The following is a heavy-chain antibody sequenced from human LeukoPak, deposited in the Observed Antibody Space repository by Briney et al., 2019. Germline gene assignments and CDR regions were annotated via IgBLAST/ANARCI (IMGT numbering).Heavy chain of an antibody. J-gene: IGHJ4*02. CDR2: IYYSGST. CDR3: ARRTLRLGELLPFDY. CDR1: GGSISSSSYY. D-gene: IGHD3-16*01. Sequence: SETLSLTCTVSGGSISSSSYYWGWIRQPPGKGLEWIGSIYYSGSTYYNLSLKSRVTISVDTSKDQFSLKLSSVTAADTAVYYCARRTLRLGELLPFDYWGQGTLVTVSS. V-gene: IGHV4-39*01.